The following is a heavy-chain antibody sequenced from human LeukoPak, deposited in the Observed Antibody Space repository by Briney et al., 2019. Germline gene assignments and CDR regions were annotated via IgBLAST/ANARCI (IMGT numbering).Heavy chain of an antibody. Sequence: GGSLRLSCSASGFTFNTYVMHWVRQAPGKGLEWVSVIYSGGSTYYADSVKGRFTISRDNSKNTLYLQMNSLRAEDTAVYYCARDDQGAFDIWGQGTMVTVSS. CDR1: GFTFNTYV. J-gene: IGHJ3*02. CDR3: ARDDQGAFDI. V-gene: IGHV3-66*01. CDR2: IYSGGST. D-gene: IGHD2-2*01.